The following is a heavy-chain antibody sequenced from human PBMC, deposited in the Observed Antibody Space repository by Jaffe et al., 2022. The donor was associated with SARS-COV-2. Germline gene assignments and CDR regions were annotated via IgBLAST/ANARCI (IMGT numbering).Heavy chain of an antibody. Sequence: QLQLQESGPGLVKPSETLSLTCTVSGGSISSSSHYWGWIRQPPGKGLEWIGSIYYSGSTYYNPSLKSRVTTSVDTSKNQFSLKLSSVTAADTAVYYCATHNDYGTNTPIGVDYWGQGTLVTVSS. CDR1: GGSISSSSHY. V-gene: IGHV4-39*01. D-gene: IGHD4-17*01. J-gene: IGHJ4*02. CDR2: IYYSGST. CDR3: ATHNDYGTNTPIGVDY.